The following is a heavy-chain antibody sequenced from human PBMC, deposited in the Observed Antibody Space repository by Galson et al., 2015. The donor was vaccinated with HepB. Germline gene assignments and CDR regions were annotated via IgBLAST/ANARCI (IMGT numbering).Heavy chain of an antibody. D-gene: IGHD4-17*01. V-gene: IGHV3-11*06. CDR3: ARVADADYGDHTHFDY. CDR1: GFIFSDYY. CDR2: ISGSTIYT. Sequence: SLRLSCAASGFIFSDYYMSWIRQAPGKGLEWISYISGSTIYTNYAGPVAGRFTISRDNAKNSLYLHLNSVTAEDTAVYYCARVADADYGDHTHFDYWGQGTLVTVSS. J-gene: IGHJ4*02.